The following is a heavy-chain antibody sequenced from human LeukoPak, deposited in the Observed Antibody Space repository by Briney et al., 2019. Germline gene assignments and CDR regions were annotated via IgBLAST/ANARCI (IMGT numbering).Heavy chain of an antibody. J-gene: IGHJ5*02. Sequence: PSETLSLTCTVSGGSISSYYWSRIRQPPGKGLEWIGYIYYSGSTNYNPSLKSRVTISVDTSKKQFSLKLNSVTAADTAVYYCARGVVVPTAGGLGWFDPWGQGTLVTVSS. CDR3: ARGVVVPTAGGLGWFDP. V-gene: IGHV4-59*01. CDR2: IYYSGST. CDR1: GGSISSYY. D-gene: IGHD2-2*01.